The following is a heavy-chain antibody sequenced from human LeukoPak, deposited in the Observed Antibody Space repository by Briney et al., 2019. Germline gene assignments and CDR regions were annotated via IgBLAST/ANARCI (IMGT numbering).Heavy chain of an antibody. CDR2: INPNSGGT. J-gene: IGHJ5*02. D-gene: IGHD2-2*01. CDR3: ARPSGLYPPAGFDP. Sequence: ASVKVSCKASGYTFIYYYLHWVRQAPGQGLEWMGWINPNSGGTNYAQKFQGRVTMTRDTSISTAYLQWSSLKASDTAMYYCARPSGLYPPAGFDPWGQGTLVTVSS. V-gene: IGHV1-2*02. CDR1: GYTFIYYY.